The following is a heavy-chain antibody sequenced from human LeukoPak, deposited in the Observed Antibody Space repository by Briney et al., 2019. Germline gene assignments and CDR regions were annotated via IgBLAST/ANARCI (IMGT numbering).Heavy chain of an antibody. V-gene: IGHV1-69*04. CDR2: IIPVLNIT. CDR3: ARDQGLTAPPPYGLDV. D-gene: IGHD5-18*01. CDR1: GGTFSTSA. Sequence: GASVHVSCKTSGGTFSTSAITWVRQAPGQGLEWMGRIIPVLNITTYAQRFQGRVTITADTSTSTVYMELSSLRSEETAVYYCARDQGLTAPPPYGLDVWGQGTTVIVSS. J-gene: IGHJ6*02.